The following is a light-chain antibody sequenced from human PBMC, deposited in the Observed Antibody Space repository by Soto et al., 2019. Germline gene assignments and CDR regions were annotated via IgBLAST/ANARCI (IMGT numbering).Light chain of an antibody. CDR1: QGISRA. Sequence: AIQLTQSPSSLSASVGDRVTITCRAGQGISRALAWYQQKPGQAPKLLIYDASSLESGVPSRFSGSGSGTDFTLTISSLQPEDFATYYCKQFNDFPITFGQGTRLEIK. V-gene: IGKV1D-13*01. J-gene: IGKJ5*01. CDR3: KQFNDFPIT. CDR2: DAS.